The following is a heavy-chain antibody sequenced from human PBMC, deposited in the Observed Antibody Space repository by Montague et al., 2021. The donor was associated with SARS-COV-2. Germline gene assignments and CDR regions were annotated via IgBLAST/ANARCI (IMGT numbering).Heavy chain of an antibody. CDR3: ARARITMIVVVNAFDI. D-gene: IGHD3-22*01. CDR2: IYYSGST. V-gene: IGHV4-31*03. CDR1: GGSISSGGYY. Sequence: TLSLTCTVSGGSISSGGYYWSWIRQHPGKGLEWIGYIYYSGSTYYNLSLKSRVTISVDTSKNQFYLKLSSVTAADTAVYYCARARITMIVVVNAFDIWGQGTMVAVSS. J-gene: IGHJ3*02.